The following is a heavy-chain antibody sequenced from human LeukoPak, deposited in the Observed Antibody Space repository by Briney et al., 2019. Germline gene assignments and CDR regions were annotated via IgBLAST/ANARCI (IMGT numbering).Heavy chain of an antibody. CDR2: FYYSGST. V-gene: IGHV4-39*07. D-gene: IGHD3-10*01. CDR3: AREPYYYGSGSYRGVDY. Sequence: SETLSLTCSVSGGSISSNSYYWGWIRQPPGKGLEWIGSFYYSGSTYYNPSLKSRVTISVDTSKNQFSLKLSSVTAADTAVYYCAREPYYYGSGSYRGVDYWGQGTLVTVSS. CDR1: GGSISSNSYY. J-gene: IGHJ4*02.